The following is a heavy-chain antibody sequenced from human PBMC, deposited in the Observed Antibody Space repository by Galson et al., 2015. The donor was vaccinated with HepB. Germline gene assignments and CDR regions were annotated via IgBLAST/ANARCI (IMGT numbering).Heavy chain of an antibody. Sequence: SLRLSCAASGFTFSSYGMHWVRQASGKGLEWVAVTWYDGSNKYYADSVKGRFTISRDNSKNTLYLQMNSLRAEDTAVYYCASMAAAGTDIDYWGQGTLVTVSS. V-gene: IGHV3-33*01. CDR1: GFTFSSYG. J-gene: IGHJ4*02. D-gene: IGHD6-13*01. CDR2: TWYDGSNK. CDR3: ASMAAAGTDIDY.